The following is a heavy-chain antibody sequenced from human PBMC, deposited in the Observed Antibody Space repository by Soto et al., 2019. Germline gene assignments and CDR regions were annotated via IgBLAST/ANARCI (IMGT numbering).Heavy chain of an antibody. D-gene: IGHD2-21*02. J-gene: IGHJ6*02. V-gene: IGHV4-30-4*01. CDR2: IHYSGSI. Sequence: QVQLQESGPGLVRPSQTLSLTCTVSGGSVSTDHYHWTWIRQPPGKGLEWIGYIHYSGSIQFNPSLQSRVSMSVDTSKNLFSHRLSSVTAADPAVYFCAREDDGGDRDYYGLDVWGQGTTVTVSS. CDR3: AREDDGGDRDYYGLDV. CDR1: GGSVSTDHYH.